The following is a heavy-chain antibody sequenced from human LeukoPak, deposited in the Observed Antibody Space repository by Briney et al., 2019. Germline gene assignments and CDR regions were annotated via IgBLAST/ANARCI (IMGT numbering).Heavy chain of an antibody. D-gene: IGHD4-11*01. Sequence: SETLSLTCVVYGGSFSGYYWSWIRQPPGKGLEWIGEVNPSGSTNYNPSLKSRVTISVDTSKNQFSLKLSSVTAADTAVYYCARRTGYSNGWDYYYYMDVWGKGTTVTVSS. V-gene: IGHV4-34*01. J-gene: IGHJ6*03. CDR2: VNPSGST. CDR1: GGSFSGYY. CDR3: ARRTGYSNGWDYYYYMDV.